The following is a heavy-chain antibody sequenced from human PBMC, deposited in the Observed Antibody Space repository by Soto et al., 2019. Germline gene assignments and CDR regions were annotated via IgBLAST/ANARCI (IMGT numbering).Heavy chain of an antibody. Sequence: GSLRLSCAASGFTFINYWITWFRQAPWKWRECVANIKQDGSDKYYVDSVKGRFTISRDNAKNSLYLQMNSLRAEDTAVYYCARQTRAPESWGQGTLVTVSS. D-gene: IGHD3-10*01. CDR1: GFTFINYW. V-gene: IGHV3-7*03. CDR3: ARQTRAPES. CDR2: IKQDGSDK. J-gene: IGHJ5*02.